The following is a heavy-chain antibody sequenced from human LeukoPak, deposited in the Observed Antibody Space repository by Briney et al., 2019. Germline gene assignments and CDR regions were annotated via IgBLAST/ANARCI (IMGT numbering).Heavy chain of an antibody. V-gene: IGHV3-74*01. J-gene: IGHJ5*02. CDR2: IESDGST. CDR3: ARASTYFYGSVTYDWFDP. Sequence: GGSLRLSCAASGFTFSSYWMHWVRQTPGKGLVWVSRIESDGSTIYADSVRGRFTISRDNAKNMVYLQMNSLRAEDTAMYYCARASTYFYGSVTYDWFDPWGQGTLVTVSS. CDR1: GFTFSSYW. D-gene: IGHD3-10*01.